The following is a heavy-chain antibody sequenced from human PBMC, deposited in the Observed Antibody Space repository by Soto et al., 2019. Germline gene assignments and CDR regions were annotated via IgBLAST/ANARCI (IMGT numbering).Heavy chain of an antibody. D-gene: IGHD1-1*01. CDR1: GFTFDTYG. CDR2: ISYEGSKK. V-gene: IGHV3-30-3*01. Sequence: PGGSLRLSCAASGFTFDTYGIHWVRPAPGKGLEWVALISYEGSKKSYSDSVKGRFTISRDNSKSTLFLHMNSLRVEDTGVYYCARVNPGNNLYYFNGLDVWGQGTSVTVSS. J-gene: IGHJ6*02. CDR3: ARVNPGNNLYYFNGLDV.